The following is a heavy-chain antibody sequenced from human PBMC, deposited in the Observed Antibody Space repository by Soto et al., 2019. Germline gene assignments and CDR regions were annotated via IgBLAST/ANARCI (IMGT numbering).Heavy chain of an antibody. CDR1: EFILTNYA. CDR2: IIASGGTT. V-gene: IGHV3-23*01. Sequence: EEQLLQSGGGLVQPGGSLRLSCAASEFILTNYAMTWVRQAPGKGLEWVSSIIASGGTTKDADSVKGRFTISRDYSKNTLYLQMNSLRSEDTATYYCAKGGVSPWHFDLWGRGTMVTVSS. CDR3: AKGGVSPWHFDL. J-gene: IGHJ2*01.